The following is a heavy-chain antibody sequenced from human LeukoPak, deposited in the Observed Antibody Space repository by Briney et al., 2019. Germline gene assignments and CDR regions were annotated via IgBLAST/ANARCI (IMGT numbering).Heavy chain of an antibody. J-gene: IGHJ2*01. CDR3: ARVSAAGTGFLDL. CDR2: INWNGDNP. CDR1: GFTFHDYG. V-gene: IGHV3-20*04. Sequence: GGSLRLSCAASGFTFHDYGMTWVRQAPGKGLEWVSSINWNGDNPEYADSVKGRFTISRDHAKNSLYLQMNSLRAEDTALYYCARVSAAGTGFLDLWGRGTLVLVSA. D-gene: IGHD6-13*01.